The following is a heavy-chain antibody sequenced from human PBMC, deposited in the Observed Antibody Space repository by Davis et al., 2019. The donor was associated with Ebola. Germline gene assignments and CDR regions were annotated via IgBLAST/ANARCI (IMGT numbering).Heavy chain of an antibody. D-gene: IGHD6-13*01. J-gene: IGHJ4*02. CDR3: ARSDSSSWYGLDY. Sequence: GESLKISCAASGFTFSDYYMSWIRQAPGKGLEWVSYISSSGSTIYYADSVKGRFTISRDNAKNSLYLQMNSLRAEDTAVYYCARSDSSSWYGLDYWGQGTLVTVSS. V-gene: IGHV3-11*01. CDR1: GFTFSDYY. CDR2: ISSSGSTI.